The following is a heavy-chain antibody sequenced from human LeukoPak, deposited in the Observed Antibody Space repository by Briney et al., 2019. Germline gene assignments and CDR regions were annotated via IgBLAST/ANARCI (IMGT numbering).Heavy chain of an antibody. V-gene: IGHV4-34*01. J-gene: IGHJ4*02. CDR3: ARERILSCSGGSCYHTYYFDY. Sequence: PSETLSLTCAAYGGSFNNSYWTWIHQSPGKGLEWIGEINHNGTTRYNKPLKSRVTISIDTSKNQFSLKLSSVTAADTAVYYCARERILSCSGGSCYHTYYFDYWGQGTLVTVSS. D-gene: IGHD2-15*01. CDR1: GGSFNNSY. CDR2: INHNGTT.